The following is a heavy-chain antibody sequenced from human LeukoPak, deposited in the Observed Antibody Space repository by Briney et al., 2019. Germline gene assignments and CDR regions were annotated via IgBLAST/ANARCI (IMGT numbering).Heavy chain of an antibody. V-gene: IGHV3-30-3*01. J-gene: IGHJ4*02. D-gene: IGHD4-17*01. CDR1: GFTFSIYA. CDR2: ISYDGSNK. CDR3: ARASTVTTAFDY. Sequence: GGSLRLSCAASGFTFSIYAMSWVRQAPGKGLEWVAVISYDGSNKYYADSVKGRFTISRDNSKNTLYLQMNSLRAEDTAVYYCARASTVTTAFDYWGQGTLVTVSS.